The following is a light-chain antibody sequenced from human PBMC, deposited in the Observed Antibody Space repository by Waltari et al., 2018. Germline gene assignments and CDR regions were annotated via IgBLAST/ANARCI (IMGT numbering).Light chain of an antibody. J-gene: IGKJ1*01. Sequence: DIAMTQSPDSLAVSLGERATINCKSSRSVLYTDNNKNYLTWYQQKPGQPPQLLISWASTRESGVPDRFIGSGSSTDFTLTISSLQAEDVAVYYCHQHYTTPWTFGQGTQVEL. CDR2: WAS. V-gene: IGKV4-1*01. CDR1: RSVLYTDNNKNY. CDR3: HQHYTTPWT.